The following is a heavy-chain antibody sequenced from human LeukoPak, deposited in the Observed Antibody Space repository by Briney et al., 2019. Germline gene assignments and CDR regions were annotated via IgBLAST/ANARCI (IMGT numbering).Heavy chain of an antibody. V-gene: IGHV3-48*03. CDR1: GFTFINYE. D-gene: IGHD1-26*01. CDR3: AKDQDYLGDFDY. Sequence: RPGGSLRLSCAAPGFTFINYEMTWVRQAPGKGLEWVSYMSGSRSTIYYADSVKGRFTISRDNSKNTLYLQMNSLRAEDTAVYYCAKDQDYLGDFDYWGQGTLVTVSS. J-gene: IGHJ4*02. CDR2: MSGSRSTI.